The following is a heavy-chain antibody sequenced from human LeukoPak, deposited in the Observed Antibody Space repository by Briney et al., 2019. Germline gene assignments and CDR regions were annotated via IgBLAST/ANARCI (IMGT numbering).Heavy chain of an antibody. Sequence: YSGSTNYNPSLKSRVTISVDMSKNQVSLKLSSVTAADTAVYYCVRELKRWLQDYWGQGTLVTVSS. D-gene: IGHD5-24*01. CDR2: YSGST. V-gene: IGHV4-59*01. CDR3: VRELKRWLQDY. J-gene: IGHJ4*02.